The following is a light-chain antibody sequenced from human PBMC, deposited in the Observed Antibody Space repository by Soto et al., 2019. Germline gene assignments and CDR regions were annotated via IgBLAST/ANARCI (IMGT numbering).Light chain of an antibody. Sequence: EIVMSQSPATLSLSPGERATLSCRASQSVSSSHLAWYQQKPGQAPRLLIYGASSRATGIPDRFSGSGSGTDFTLTISRLEPEDFAVYYCQQYGSSPPRTFGQGTKVDIK. V-gene: IGKV3-20*01. CDR3: QQYGSSPPRT. CDR1: QSVSSSH. CDR2: GAS. J-gene: IGKJ1*01.